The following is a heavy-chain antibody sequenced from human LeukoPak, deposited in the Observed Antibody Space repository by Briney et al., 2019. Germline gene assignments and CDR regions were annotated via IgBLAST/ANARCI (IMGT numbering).Heavy chain of an antibody. V-gene: IGHV4-34*01. CDR2: INHSGST. Sequence: SETLSLTCAVYGGSFSGYYWSWIRQPPGKGLEWIGEINHSGSTNYNPSLKSRVTISVDTSKNQFSLNLSSVTAADTAVYFCARGVRIAVAAPHLNYWGQGTLVTVSS. CDR1: GGSFSGYY. D-gene: IGHD6-19*01. J-gene: IGHJ4*02. CDR3: ARGVRIAVAAPHLNY.